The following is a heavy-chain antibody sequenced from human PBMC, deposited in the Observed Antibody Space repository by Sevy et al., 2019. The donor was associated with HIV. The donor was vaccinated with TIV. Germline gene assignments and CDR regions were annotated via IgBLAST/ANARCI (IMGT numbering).Heavy chain of an antibody. Sequence: ASVKVSCKASGDTFGNYAIAWVRQAPGQGLEWMGGIIPVFGSANSAQKFQDRVTITADVSTSTAYMELRSLRSEDTAVYYCARSNPDGYNYSYYYGMYVWGQGTTVTVSS. CDR3: ARSNPDGYNYSYYYGMYV. CDR2: IIPVFGSA. V-gene: IGHV1-69*13. J-gene: IGHJ6*02. D-gene: IGHD1-1*01. CDR1: GDTFGNYA.